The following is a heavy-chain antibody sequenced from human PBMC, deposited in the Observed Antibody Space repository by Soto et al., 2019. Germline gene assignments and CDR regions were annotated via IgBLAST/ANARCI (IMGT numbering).Heavy chain of an antibody. V-gene: IGHV3-30*18. CDR3: AKDVRGIGSGNY. D-gene: IGHD1-26*01. Sequence: GGSLRLSCAASGFTFSSYGMHWVRQAPGKGLEWVAVISYDGSNKYYADSVKGRFTISRDNSKNTLYLQMNSLRAEDTAVYYCAKDVRGIGSGNYWGQGTLVTVSS. CDR2: ISYDGSNK. CDR1: GFTFSSYG. J-gene: IGHJ4*02.